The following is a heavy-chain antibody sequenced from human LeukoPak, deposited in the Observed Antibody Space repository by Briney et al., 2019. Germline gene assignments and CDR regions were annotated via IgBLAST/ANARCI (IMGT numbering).Heavy chain of an antibody. Sequence: SETLSLTCAVYGGSFSGYYWSWIRQPPGKGLEWIGEINHSGSTNYNPSLKSRVTISVDTSKNQFSLKLSSVTAADTAVYYCARHSYVGWYFDLWGRGTLVTVPS. CDR2: INHSGST. CDR1: GGSFSGYY. D-gene: IGHD1-26*01. CDR3: ARHSYVGWYFDL. J-gene: IGHJ2*01. V-gene: IGHV4-34*01.